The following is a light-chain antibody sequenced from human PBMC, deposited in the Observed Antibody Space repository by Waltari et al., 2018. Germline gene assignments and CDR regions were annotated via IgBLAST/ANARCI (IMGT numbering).Light chain of an antibody. CDR1: QGFRTD. CDR2: GAS. V-gene: IGKV1-17*01. CDR3: QQSYSTPYT. J-gene: IGKJ2*01. Sequence: DIQMTQSPSSLSASVGDTVTITCRASQGFRTDLGWYQQKAGKAPKRLIYGASRLQGGVPSRFSGSGSGTEFTLTISSLQPEDSATYYCQQSYSTPYTFGQGTKLEIK.